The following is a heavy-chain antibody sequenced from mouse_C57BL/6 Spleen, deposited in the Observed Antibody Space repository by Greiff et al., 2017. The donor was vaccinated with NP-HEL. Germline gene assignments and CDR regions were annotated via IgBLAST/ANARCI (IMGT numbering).Heavy chain of an antibody. CDR3: ARKAYYSNYWYFDV. D-gene: IGHD2-5*01. CDR2: IYPGDGDT. Sequence: VQGVESGPELVKPGASVKISCKASGYAFSSSWMNWVKQRPGKGLEWIGRIYPGDGDTNYNGKFKGKATLTADKSSSTAYMQLSSLTSEDSAVYFCARKAYYSNYWYFDVWGTGTTVTVSS. CDR1: GYAFSSSW. V-gene: IGHV1-82*01. J-gene: IGHJ1*03.